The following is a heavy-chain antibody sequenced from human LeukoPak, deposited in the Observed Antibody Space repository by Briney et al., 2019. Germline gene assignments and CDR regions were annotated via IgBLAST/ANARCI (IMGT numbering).Heavy chain of an antibody. Sequence: GESLKISCKGSGYSFTSHWIVWVRQMPGKGLEWMGIIFPGDSDTRYSPSFQGQVTISADKSTTTAYLQWSSLRASDTAMYYCARGWGDTAYAFDIWGQGTMVTVSS. CDR1: GYSFTSHW. CDR2: IFPGDSDT. CDR3: ARGWGDTAYAFDI. J-gene: IGHJ3*02. D-gene: IGHD5-18*01. V-gene: IGHV5-51*01.